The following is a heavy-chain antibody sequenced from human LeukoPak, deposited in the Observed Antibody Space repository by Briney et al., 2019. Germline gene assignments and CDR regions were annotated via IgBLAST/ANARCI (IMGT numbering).Heavy chain of an antibody. CDR2: IYYSRST. D-gene: IGHD5-24*01. V-gene: IGHV4-30-4*01. Sequence: SETLPLTCTVSGASISSGGYYWTWIRQPPGKGLEWIGYIYYSRSTSYSPSLKSRLTISVDTSKNQFSLKLSSVTAADTAVYYCARDGYNSGYFDYWGQGTLVTVSS. J-gene: IGHJ4*02. CDR1: GASISSGGYY. CDR3: ARDGYNSGYFDY.